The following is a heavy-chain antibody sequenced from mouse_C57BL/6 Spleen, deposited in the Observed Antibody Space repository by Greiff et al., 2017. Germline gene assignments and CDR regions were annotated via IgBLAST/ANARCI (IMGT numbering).Heavy chain of an antibody. CDR3: ASPFITTVVEGFAY. D-gene: IGHD1-1*01. V-gene: IGHV1-64*01. CDR1: GYTFTSYW. J-gene: IGHJ3*01. Sequence: QVQLKQPGAELVKPGASVKLSCKASGYTFTSYWMHWVKQRPGQGLEWIGMIHPNSGSTNYNEKFKSKATLTVDKSSSTAYMQLSSLTSEDSAVYYCASPFITTVVEGFAYWGQGTLVTVSA. CDR2: IHPNSGST.